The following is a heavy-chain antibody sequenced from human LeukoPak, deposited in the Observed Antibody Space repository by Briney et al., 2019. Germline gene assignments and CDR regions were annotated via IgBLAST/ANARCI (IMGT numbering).Heavy chain of an antibody. J-gene: IGHJ5*02. D-gene: IGHD3-3*01. CDR2: IYYSGST. CDR1: GGSISSYY. V-gene: IGHV4-59*01. Sequence: SETLSLTCTVSGGSISSYYWSWIRQTPGKGLEWIGYIYYSGSTNYNPSLKSRVTISVDTSKNQFSLKLSSVTAADTAVYYCARVPTYYDFWSGYYTGSWFDPWGQGTLVTVSS. CDR3: ARVPTYYDFWSGYYTGSWFDP.